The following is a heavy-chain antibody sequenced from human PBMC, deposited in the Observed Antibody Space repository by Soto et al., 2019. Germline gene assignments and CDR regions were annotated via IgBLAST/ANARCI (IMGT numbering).Heavy chain of an antibody. CDR3: AKDLTRQLAYWLDP. J-gene: IGHJ5*02. V-gene: IGHV1-2*02. CDR1: GFSFTGYY. CDR2: INAHSGGT. Sequence: ASVKVSCKASGFSFTGYYIHWLRQSPGQGLEWMGWINAHSGGTEYAQKFQGRVTLTRDTSISTAYMTLSSLRSDDTAIYYCAKDLTRQLAYWLDPWGQGTQVTVSS. D-gene: IGHD6-6*01.